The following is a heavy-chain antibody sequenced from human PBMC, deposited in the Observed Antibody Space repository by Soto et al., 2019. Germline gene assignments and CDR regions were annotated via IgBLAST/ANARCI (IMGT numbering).Heavy chain of an antibody. CDR3: ARWSYLDY. D-gene: IGHD3-3*01. Sequence: TGGSLRLSCAASGFSFGSYALSWVRQAPGKGLEWVSTISGSDGKTFYADSVKGRFSISRDTSQSTLYLQMNSLRADGTAMYYCARWSYLDYWGQGTRVTVSS. CDR2: ISGSDGKT. V-gene: IGHV3-23*01. J-gene: IGHJ4*02. CDR1: GFSFGSYA.